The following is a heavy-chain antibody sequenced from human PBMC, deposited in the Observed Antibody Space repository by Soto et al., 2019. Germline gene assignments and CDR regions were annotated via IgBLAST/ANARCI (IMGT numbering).Heavy chain of an antibody. D-gene: IGHD6-6*01. CDR1: GGSISSGSYY. V-gene: IGHV4-31*03. CDR2: NYYSGIT. J-gene: IGHJ6*02. CDR3: ARGSSIAGLYYGMDV. Sequence: QVQLQESGPGLVKPSQTLSLTCTVSGGSISSGSYYWTWIRQHPGKGLEWIGYNYYSGITYYNPSLMSRVTISLDTTKNRSSLKLSCVPAADTAVYYCARGSSIAGLYYGMDVWGQGTTVTVSS.